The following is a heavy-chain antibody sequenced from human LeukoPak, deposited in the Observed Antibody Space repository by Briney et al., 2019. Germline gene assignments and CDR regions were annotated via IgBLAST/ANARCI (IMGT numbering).Heavy chain of an antibody. Sequence: SETLSLTCTVSGGSISSSDYYWGWIRQPPGKGLEWIGSIYKSGNTYYNPSLKSRVTISVDTSKNQLSLRLNAVTAADTAMYYCARDRRDDYDSTGPIDYWGQGTLVTVSS. CDR3: ARDRRDDYDSTGPIDY. D-gene: IGHD3-22*01. CDR1: GGSISSSDYY. V-gene: IGHV4-39*07. CDR2: IYKSGNT. J-gene: IGHJ4*02.